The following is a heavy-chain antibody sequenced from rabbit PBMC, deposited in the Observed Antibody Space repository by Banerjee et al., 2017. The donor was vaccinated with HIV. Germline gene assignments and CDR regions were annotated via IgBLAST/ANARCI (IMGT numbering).Heavy chain of an antibody. Sequence: QEQLVESGGGLVQPEGSLTLTCTATGIDFSSNYYMSWVRQAPGKGLEWIGCIGTGSGGTYYATWAKGRFTISKTSSTTVTLQMPSLTAADTATYFCATSDNVGFGYSTFGLWGPGTLVTVS. CDR3: ATSDNVGFGYSTFGL. V-gene: IGHV1S45*01. D-gene: IGHD6-1*01. CDR1: GIDFSSNYY. CDR2: IGTGSGGT. J-gene: IGHJ4*01.